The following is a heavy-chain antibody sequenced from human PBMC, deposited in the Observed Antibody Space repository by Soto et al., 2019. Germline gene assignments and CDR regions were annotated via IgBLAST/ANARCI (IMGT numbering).Heavy chain of an antibody. D-gene: IGHD2-15*01. CDR3: ASEVSCSGGSCYGYYYFDY. V-gene: IGHV1-69*13. CDR1: GGTFSSYA. Sequence: SVKVSCKASGGTFSSYAISWVRQAPGQGLEWMGGIIPIFGTANYAQKFQGRVTITADESTSTAYMELSSLRSEDTAVYYCASEVSCSGGSCYGYYYFDYWGQGTLVTVS. J-gene: IGHJ4*02. CDR2: IIPIFGTA.